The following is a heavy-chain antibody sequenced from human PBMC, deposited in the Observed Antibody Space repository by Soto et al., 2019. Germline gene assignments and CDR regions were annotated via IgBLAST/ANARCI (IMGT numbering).Heavy chain of an antibody. CDR1: GFTFDDYA. CDR3: AKDRVKILAYCGGDCCYYYGMDV. J-gene: IGHJ6*02. Sequence: GGSLRLSCAASGFTFDDYAMHWVRQAPGKGLEWVSLISGDGGSTYYADSVKGRFTISRDNSKNSLYLQMNSLRTEDTALYYCAKDRVKILAYCGGDCCYYYGMDVWGQGTTVTVSS. D-gene: IGHD2-21*02. CDR2: ISGDGGST. V-gene: IGHV3-43*02.